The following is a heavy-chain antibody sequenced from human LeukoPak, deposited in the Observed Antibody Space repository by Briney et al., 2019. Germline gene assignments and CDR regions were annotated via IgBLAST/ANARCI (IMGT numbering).Heavy chain of an antibody. V-gene: IGHV6-1*01. CDR3: AREATVLDLRFDQ. CDR2: TYYRSKWYN. Sequence: PSQTLSLTCAISGDSFSSNSAAWNWIRQSPSRGLEWLGRTYYRSKWYNEYGVSVRSRITINPDTSKNQFSLHLNSVTPEDTAVYYCAREATVLDLRFDQWGLGTLVTVSS. J-gene: IGHJ4*02. D-gene: IGHD3/OR15-3a*01. CDR1: GDSFSSNSAA.